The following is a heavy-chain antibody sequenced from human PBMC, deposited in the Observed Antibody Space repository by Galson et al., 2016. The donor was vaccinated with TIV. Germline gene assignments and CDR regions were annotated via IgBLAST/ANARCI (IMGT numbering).Heavy chain of an antibody. J-gene: IGHJ4*02. CDR1: GFNVRYNY. Sequence: SLRLSCAASGFNVRYNYMSWVRQAPGKGLEFVSLIYFDGSTFYADSVKGRFTISMDNSKNTVFLQMSSLRADDTAVYYCARTTPAEIQLGYYFDFWGQGTPVTVSS. D-gene: IGHD1-1*01. V-gene: IGHV3-53*01. CDR2: IYFDGST. CDR3: ARTTPAEIQLGYYFDF.